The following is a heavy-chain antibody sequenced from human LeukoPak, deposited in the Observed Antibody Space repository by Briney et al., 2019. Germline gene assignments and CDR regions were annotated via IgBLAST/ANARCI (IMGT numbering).Heavy chain of an antibody. CDR3: ARENSHQLPYTLDY. CDR2: IKQDGSEK. V-gene: IGHV3-7*01. D-gene: IGHD2-2*01. CDR1: GFTFSSHW. Sequence: GGSLRLSCAGSGFTFSSHWMTWVRQAPGKGLEWVANIKQDGSEKYSVDSVKGRFTISRDNAKNSLNLQTNSLRPEDTAVYYCARENSHQLPYTLDYWGQGTLVTVSS. J-gene: IGHJ4*02.